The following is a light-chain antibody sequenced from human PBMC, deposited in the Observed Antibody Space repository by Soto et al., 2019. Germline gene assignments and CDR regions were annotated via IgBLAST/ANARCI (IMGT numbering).Light chain of an antibody. CDR1: QSIGLA. Sequence: EIVLTQSPATLSLSPGERATLSCRASQSIGLAIAWYQHKPGQAPRLLIFDASQRATGIPARFRGSGSGTDFTLSISSLEPEDFAVYYCQQRNYWQVTFGQGTRLEMK. J-gene: IGKJ5*01. CDR2: DAS. CDR3: QQRNYWQVT. V-gene: IGKV3-11*01.